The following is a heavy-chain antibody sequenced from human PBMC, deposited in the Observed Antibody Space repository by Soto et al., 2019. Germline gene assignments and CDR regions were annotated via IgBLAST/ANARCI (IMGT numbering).Heavy chain of an antibody. Sequence: QVQLVQSGAEVKKPGSSVKVSCKASGGTFSSYAISWVRQAPGQGLEWMGGIIPIFGTANYAQKFQGRVTITADESTSTAYMELSSLRSEDTAVYYCARDTRRIAGYYYYGMDVWGQGTTVTVSS. D-gene: IGHD6-13*01. CDR1: GGTFSSYA. CDR2: IIPIFGTA. J-gene: IGHJ6*02. V-gene: IGHV1-69*01. CDR3: ARDTRRIAGYYYYGMDV.